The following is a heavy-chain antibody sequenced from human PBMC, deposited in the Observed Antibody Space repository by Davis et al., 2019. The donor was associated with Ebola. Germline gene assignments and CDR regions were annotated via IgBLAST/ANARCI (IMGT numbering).Heavy chain of an antibody. V-gene: IGHV3-30*14. CDR3: AGGTRSGWHLEY. J-gene: IGHJ4*02. D-gene: IGHD6-19*01. Sequence: GGSLRLSCAASGFTFSSYAMHWVRQAPGKGLEWVAVISYDGSNKYCADSVKGRFTISRDNSKNTLFLQMNTLRAEDAAVYYCAGGTRSGWHLEYWGQGTLVTVSS. CDR1: GFTFSSYA. CDR2: ISYDGSNK.